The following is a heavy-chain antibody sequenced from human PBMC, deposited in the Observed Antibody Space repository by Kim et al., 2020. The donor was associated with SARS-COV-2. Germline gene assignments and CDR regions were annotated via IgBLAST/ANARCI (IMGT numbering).Heavy chain of an antibody. D-gene: IGHD3-10*01. CDR3: ARGQLWFGESLFDY. J-gene: IGHJ4*02. CDR2: IYYSGST. CDR1: GGSISSYY. V-gene: IGHV4-59*01. Sequence: SETLSLTCTVSGGSISSYYWSWIRQPPGKGLEWIGYIYYSGSTNYNPSLKSRVTISVDTSKNQFSLKLSSVTAADTAVYYCARGQLWFGESLFDYWGQGTLVTVSS.